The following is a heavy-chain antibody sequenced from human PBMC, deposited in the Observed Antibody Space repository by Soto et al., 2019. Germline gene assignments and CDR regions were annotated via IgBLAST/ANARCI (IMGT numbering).Heavy chain of an antibody. Sequence: GWSLRLSCAPSGFTFSTYPMSWVRQAPGKGLEWVSGISGSGISTYYTDSVKGRFTISRDNSKNTVFLQMNSLRDEDTAVYYCVKPPVITASYYYYDMVVWGQGTTVTAP. CDR2: ISGSGIST. J-gene: IGHJ6*02. D-gene: IGHD4-4*01. CDR3: VKPPVITASYYYYDMVV. CDR1: GFTFSTYP. V-gene: IGHV3-23*01.